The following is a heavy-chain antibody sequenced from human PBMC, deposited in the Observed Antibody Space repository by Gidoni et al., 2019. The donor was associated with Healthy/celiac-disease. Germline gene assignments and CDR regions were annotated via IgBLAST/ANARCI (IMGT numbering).Heavy chain of an antibody. Sequence: QVQLQESGPGLVKPSETLSLTCTVSGGSISSYYWSWIRQPPGKGLEWIGYIYYSGSTNYNPSLKSRVTISVDTSKNQFSLKLSSVTAADTAVYYCARIDSGSYLVMRRTHWGWFDPWGQGTLVTVSS. D-gene: IGHD1-26*01. CDR2: IYYSGST. CDR3: ARIDSGSYLVMRRTHWGWFDP. CDR1: GGSISSYY. J-gene: IGHJ5*02. V-gene: IGHV4-59*08.